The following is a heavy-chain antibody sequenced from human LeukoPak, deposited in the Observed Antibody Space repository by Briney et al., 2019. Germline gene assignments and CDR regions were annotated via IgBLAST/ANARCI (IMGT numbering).Heavy chain of an antibody. CDR3: ARQYYGDIDY. CDR1: GVSIKTNSDY. Sequence: SETLSLTCTVSGVSIKTNSDYWGWLRQTPGQGLEWIGSIYHVGGTYYNPSLKSRVTISIDTSKNQFSLKLTSVTAADTAVYYCARQYYGDIDYWGQGTLVTVSS. CDR2: IYHVGGT. D-gene: IGHD4-17*01. J-gene: IGHJ4*02. V-gene: IGHV4-39*01.